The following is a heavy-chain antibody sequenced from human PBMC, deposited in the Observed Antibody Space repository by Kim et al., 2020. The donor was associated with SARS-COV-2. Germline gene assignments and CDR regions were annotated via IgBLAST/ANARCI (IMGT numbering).Heavy chain of an antibody. D-gene: IGHD3-16*01. V-gene: IGHV3-74*01. J-gene: IGHJ6*02. CDR1: GFTFSSYW. CDR2: INSDGTST. CDR3: ARAGSGGYYYGMDV. Sequence: GGSLRLSCAASGFTFSSYWMHWVRQAPGKGLVCVSRINSDGTSTTYADSVQGRFTISRDNAKNTLYMQMNSLRAEDTAVYYCARAGSGGYYYGMDVWGQGTTVTVSS.